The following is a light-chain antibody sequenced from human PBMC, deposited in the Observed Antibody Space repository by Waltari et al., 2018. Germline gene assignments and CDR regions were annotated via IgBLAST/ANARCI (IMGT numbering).Light chain of an antibody. CDR1: KGRSSN. J-gene: IGKJ5*01. CDR2: AAS. V-gene: IGKV1-9*01. Sequence: TCRAIKGRSSNLAWYQQKPGKAPKLLISAASTLQSGVPLRFSGSGSGTDFTLTISSLQPEDFATYYCQQLNSYPITFGQGTRLEIK. CDR3: QQLNSYPIT.